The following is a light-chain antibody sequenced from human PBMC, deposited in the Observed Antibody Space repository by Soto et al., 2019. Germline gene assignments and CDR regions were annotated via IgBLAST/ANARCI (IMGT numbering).Light chain of an antibody. CDR3: QRYGTSLTWT. CDR1: ESVRTN. Sequence: ETVVTQSPATLSMSQGETATLSCRASESVRTNLAWYQQKPGQAPRLLIYGASSRATGIPDRFSGSGSGTDFTLTISRLEPEDFAVYYCQRYGTSLTWTFGQGTKVDI. V-gene: IGKV3-20*01. J-gene: IGKJ1*01. CDR2: GAS.